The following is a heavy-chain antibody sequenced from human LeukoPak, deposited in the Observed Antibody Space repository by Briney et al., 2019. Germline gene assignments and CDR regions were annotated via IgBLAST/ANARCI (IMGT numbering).Heavy chain of an antibody. D-gene: IGHD6-6*01. CDR3: ARDAGSSSSIHDY. Sequence: GGSLRLSCAASGFTFSSYGFHWVRQAPGKGLEWVAVIWYDGSNRYYADSVKGRFTISRDDSKNTLYLQMRSLRAEDTAVYYCARDAGSSSSIHDYWGQGTLVTVSS. V-gene: IGHV3-33*01. J-gene: IGHJ4*02. CDR2: IWYDGSNR. CDR1: GFTFSSYG.